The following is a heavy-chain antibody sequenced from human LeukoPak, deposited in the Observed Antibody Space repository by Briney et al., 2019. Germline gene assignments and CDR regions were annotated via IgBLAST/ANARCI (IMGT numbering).Heavy chain of an antibody. CDR3: ARGADILTGYPFDY. V-gene: IGHV1-2*02. D-gene: IGHD3-9*01. J-gene: IGHJ4*02. CDR2: INPNSGGT. CDR1: GYTFTGYY. Sequence: ASVKLSCKASGYTFTGYYMHWVRQAPGQGLEWMGWINPNSGGTNYAQKFQGRVTMTRDTSISTAYMELSRLRSDDTAVYYCARGADILTGYPFDYWGQGTLVTVSS.